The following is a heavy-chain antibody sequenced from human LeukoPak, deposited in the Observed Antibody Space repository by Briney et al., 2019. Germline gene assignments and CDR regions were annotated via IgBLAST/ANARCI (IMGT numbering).Heavy chain of an antibody. J-gene: IGHJ4*02. V-gene: IGHV3-21*01. D-gene: IGHD5-18*01. Sequence: PGGSLRLSCAASGFTFSSYSMNWVRQAPGKGLEWVSSISSSSSYIYYADSVKGRFTISRDNAKNSLYLQMNSLRAEDTAVYYCAKDGAYRGYSYGPMSYFDYWGQGTLVTVSS. CDR1: GFTFSSYS. CDR3: AKDGAYRGYSYGPMSYFDY. CDR2: ISSSSSYI.